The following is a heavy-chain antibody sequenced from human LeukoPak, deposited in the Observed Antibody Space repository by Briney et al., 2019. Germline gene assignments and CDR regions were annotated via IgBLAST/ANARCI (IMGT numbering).Heavy chain of an antibody. CDR1: GGSVSSSSHY. D-gene: IGHD7-27*01. CDR2: ISYSGTN. V-gene: IGHV4-39*01. CDR3: ASLGTLRS. J-gene: IGHJ5*02. Sequence: SETLSLTCTVSGGSVSSSSHYWGWIRQPPGKGLEWIGSISYSGTNYNNPSLKSRVSILIDTSKNQFSVKLTSVTAADTAMYYCASLGTLRSWGQGTLVTVSS.